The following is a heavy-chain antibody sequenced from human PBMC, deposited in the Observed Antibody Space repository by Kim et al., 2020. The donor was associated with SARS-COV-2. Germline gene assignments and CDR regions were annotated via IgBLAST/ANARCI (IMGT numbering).Heavy chain of an antibody. CDR2: ISSSSSYI. CDR3: ARDLRRSTSCYGY. J-gene: IGHJ4*02. CDR1: GFTFSSYS. D-gene: IGHD2-2*01. Sequence: GGSLRLSCAASGFTFSSYSMNWVRQAPGKGLEWVSSISSSSSYIYYADSVKGRFTISRDNAKNSLYLQMNSLRAEDTAVYYCARDLRRSTSCYGYWGQGRLVTVSS. V-gene: IGHV3-21*01.